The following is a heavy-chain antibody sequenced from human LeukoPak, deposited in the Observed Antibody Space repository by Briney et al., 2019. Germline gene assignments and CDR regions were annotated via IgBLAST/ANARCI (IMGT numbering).Heavy chain of an antibody. Sequence: ASVKVSCKASGYTFTGYYMHWVRQAPGQGLEWMGRINPNSGGTNYAQKFQGRVTMTRDTSISTAYMELSRLRSDDTAVYYCARTYYYGSGSYYVYWGQGTLVTVSS. CDR3: ARTYYYGSGSYYVY. V-gene: IGHV1-2*06. J-gene: IGHJ4*02. D-gene: IGHD3-10*01. CDR2: INPNSGGT. CDR1: GYTFTGYY.